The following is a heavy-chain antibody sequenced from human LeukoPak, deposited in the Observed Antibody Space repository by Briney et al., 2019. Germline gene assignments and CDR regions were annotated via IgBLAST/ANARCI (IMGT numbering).Heavy chain of an antibody. CDR1: GLTFSNYA. Sequence: GGSLRLSCAASGLTFSNYAMSWVRQAPGKGLEWVSAISGSGGSTYYADSVKGRFTISRDNSKNTLYLQMNSLRAEDTAVYYCAGVGIAVAGSWDYWGQGTLVTVSS. V-gene: IGHV3-23*01. J-gene: IGHJ4*02. D-gene: IGHD6-19*01. CDR3: AGVGIAVAGSWDY. CDR2: ISGSGGST.